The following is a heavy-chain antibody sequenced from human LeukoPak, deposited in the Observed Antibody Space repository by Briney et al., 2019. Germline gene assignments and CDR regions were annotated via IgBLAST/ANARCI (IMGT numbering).Heavy chain of an antibody. Sequence: PSETLSLTCAVSGYSISSGYYWGWIRQPPGKGLEWIGSIYHSESTYYNPSLKSRVTISVDTSKNQFSLKLISVTAADTAVYYCAKGPGYSSGWYLYWGQGTLVTVSS. CDR3: AKGPGYSSGWYLY. CDR2: IYHSEST. CDR1: GYSISSGYY. V-gene: IGHV4-38-2*01. J-gene: IGHJ4*02. D-gene: IGHD6-19*01.